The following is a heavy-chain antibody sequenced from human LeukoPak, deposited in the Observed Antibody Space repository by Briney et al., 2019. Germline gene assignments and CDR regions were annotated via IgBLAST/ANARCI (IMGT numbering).Heavy chain of an antibody. D-gene: IGHD3-22*01. V-gene: IGHV4-59*12. CDR2: IYYSGST. CDR1: GASINNYY. Sequence: KPSETLSLTCTVSGASINNYYWSWIRQSPGKGLEWIGYIYYSGSTNYNPSLKSRVTISVDTSKNQFSLKLSSVTAADTAVYYCARAAPSGYSPMDVWGKGTTVTVSS. J-gene: IGHJ6*03. CDR3: ARAAPSGYSPMDV.